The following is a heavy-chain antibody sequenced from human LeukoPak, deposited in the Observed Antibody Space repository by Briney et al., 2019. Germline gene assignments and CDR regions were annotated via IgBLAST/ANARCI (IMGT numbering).Heavy chain of an antibody. Sequence: GASVKVSCRASGYTFIAYYMHWVRQAPGQGLEWMGWINPSSGGTNYAQKFQGRVTMTRDTSISTAYMELSRLRSDDTAVYYCARGGSYYKDPEIYFQHWGQGTLVTVSS. D-gene: IGHD1-26*01. J-gene: IGHJ1*01. CDR1: GYTFIAYY. CDR2: INPSSGGT. V-gene: IGHV1-2*02. CDR3: ARGGSYYKDPEIYFQH.